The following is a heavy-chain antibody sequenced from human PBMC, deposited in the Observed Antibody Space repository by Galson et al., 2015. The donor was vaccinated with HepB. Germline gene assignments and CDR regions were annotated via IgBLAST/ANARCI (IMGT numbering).Heavy chain of an antibody. Sequence: SVKVSCKASGYTFTSYYMHWVRQAPGQGLEWMGIISPSGGSTSYAQKFQGRVTMTRDTSTSTVYMELSSLRSEDTAVYYCARVEGDDSSGYYYFDYWGQGTLVTVSS. CDR2: ISPSGGST. D-gene: IGHD3-22*01. V-gene: IGHV1-46*01. CDR3: ARVEGDDSSGYYYFDY. J-gene: IGHJ4*02. CDR1: GYTFTSYY.